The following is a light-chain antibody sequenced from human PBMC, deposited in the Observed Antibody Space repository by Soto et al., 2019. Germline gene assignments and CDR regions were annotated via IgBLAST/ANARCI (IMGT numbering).Light chain of an antibody. CDR3: SSYTSSSLGV. CDR2: EVS. V-gene: IGLV2-14*01. CDR1: GSVIGGYKY. Sequence: QSALTQPASVSGSPGQTITISCTGTGSVIGGYKYVSWYQQHPGKAPKLMIYEVSNRPSGVSNRFSGSKSGNTASLTISGLQAEDEADYYCSSYTSSSLGVFGGGTKVTVL. J-gene: IGLJ2*01.